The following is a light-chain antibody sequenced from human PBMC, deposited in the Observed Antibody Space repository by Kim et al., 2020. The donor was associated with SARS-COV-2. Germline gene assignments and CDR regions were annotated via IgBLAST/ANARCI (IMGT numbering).Light chain of an antibody. Sequence: VALGQTVRITCQGDSLRRYYATWYQQKSAQAPVLVIYGKNNRPSGIPDRVSGSSSGNTASLTITGAQAEDEADYYCHSRDSSNNHLFGGGTQLTVL. J-gene: IGLJ3*02. V-gene: IGLV3-19*01. CDR2: GKN. CDR3: HSRDSSNNHL. CDR1: SLRRYY.